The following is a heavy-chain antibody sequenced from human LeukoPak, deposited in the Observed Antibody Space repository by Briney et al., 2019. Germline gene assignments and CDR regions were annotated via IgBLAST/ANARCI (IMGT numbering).Heavy chain of an antibody. CDR2: IYTSGST. J-gene: IGHJ6*02. CDR3: ARTGSNYGDYAADV. CDR1: GGSISSYD. D-gene: IGHD4-17*01. Sequence: SETLSLTCTVSGGSISSYDLSWIRQPAGKGLEWIGRIYTSGSTNYNPSLKSRVTMSVGTSKNQFSLKLSSVTAADKAVYYCARTGSNYGDYAADVWGQGTTVTVSS. V-gene: IGHV4-4*07.